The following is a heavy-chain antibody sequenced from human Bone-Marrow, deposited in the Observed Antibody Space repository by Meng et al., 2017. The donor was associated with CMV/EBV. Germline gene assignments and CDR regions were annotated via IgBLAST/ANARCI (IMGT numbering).Heavy chain of an antibody. CDR2: INSDGSSA. D-gene: IGHD3-16*01. Sequence: GESLKISCAASGFTFSSYWMHWVRQAPGKGLVWVSRINSDGSSASYADSVKGRFTISRDNAKNTLYLQMNSLRAEDTAVYYCASKGDRGMDVWGQGTTVTVSS. J-gene: IGHJ6*02. CDR1: GFTFSSYW. CDR3: ASKGDRGMDV. V-gene: IGHV3-74*01.